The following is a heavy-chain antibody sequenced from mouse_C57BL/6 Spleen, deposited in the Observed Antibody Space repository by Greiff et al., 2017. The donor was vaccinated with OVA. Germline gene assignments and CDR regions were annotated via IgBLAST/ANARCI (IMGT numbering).Heavy chain of an antibody. CDR2: INPNNGGT. Sequence: EVQLQQSGPELVKPGASVKISCKASGYTFTDYYMNWVKQSPGKSLEWIGDINPNNGGTSYNQKFKGKATLTVDKSSSTAYMELRSLTSEDSAVYYCARAHYGSSLDYWGQGTTLTVSS. V-gene: IGHV1-26*01. J-gene: IGHJ2*01. CDR3: ARAHYGSSLDY. CDR1: GYTFTDYY. D-gene: IGHD1-1*01.